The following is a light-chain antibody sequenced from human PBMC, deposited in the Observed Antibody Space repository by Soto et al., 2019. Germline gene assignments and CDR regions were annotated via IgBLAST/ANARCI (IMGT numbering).Light chain of an antibody. V-gene: IGKV3-11*01. Sequence: EIVLTQSPATLSLSPGERATLSCRASQSIGRYLAWYQQTPGQVPRLLIYDVSDRATGIPARFSGSGSGTDFTLTISSLEPEDFAVYYCQQRMSWPLTFGGGTKVVSK. CDR3: QQRMSWPLT. CDR2: DVS. J-gene: IGKJ4*01. CDR1: QSIGRY.